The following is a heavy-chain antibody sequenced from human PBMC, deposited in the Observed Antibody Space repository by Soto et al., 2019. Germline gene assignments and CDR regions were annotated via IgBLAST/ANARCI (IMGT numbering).Heavy chain of an antibody. CDR2: IWYDGSNK. V-gene: IGHV3-33*01. CDR1: GFTFSSYG. D-gene: IGHD1-1*01. J-gene: IGHJ4*02. CDR3: TYLEGVTPRWDYFDY. Sequence: GGSLRLPCAASGFTFSSYGMHLLRQAPGKGLEWVAVIWYDGSNKYYADSVKGRFTISRDNSKNTLYLQMNSLRAEDTAVYYCTYLEGVTPRWDYFDYWAQGTLVTGSS.